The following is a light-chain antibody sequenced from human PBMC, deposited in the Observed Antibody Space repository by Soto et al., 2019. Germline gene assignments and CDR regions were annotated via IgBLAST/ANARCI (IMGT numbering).Light chain of an antibody. CDR2: DAY. J-gene: IGKJ1*01. Sequence: IVLTQTPATLSVSPGERATLSCRASQSIRSNLAWYQQKPGQAPRLLIYDAYSRATGIPARFSGTESGTEFTLTISSLQSEDSAVYYCQQYSDWPLSFGQGTKVDIK. CDR3: QQYSDWPLS. V-gene: IGKV3-15*01. CDR1: QSIRSN.